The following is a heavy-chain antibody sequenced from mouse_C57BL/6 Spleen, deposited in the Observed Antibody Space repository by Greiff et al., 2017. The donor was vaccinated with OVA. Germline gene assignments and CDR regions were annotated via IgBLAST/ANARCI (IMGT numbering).Heavy chain of an antibody. CDR3: ARYTTVVAEWYFDV. V-gene: IGHV1-80*01. J-gene: IGHJ1*03. CDR1: GYAFSSYW. CDR2: IYPGDGDT. D-gene: IGHD1-1*01. Sequence: QVQLKESGAELVKPGASVKISCKASGYAFSSYWMNWVKQRPGKGLEWIGQIYPGDGDTNYNGKFKGKATLTADKSSSTAYMQLSSLTSEDSAVYFCARYTTVVAEWYFDVWGTGTTVTVSS.